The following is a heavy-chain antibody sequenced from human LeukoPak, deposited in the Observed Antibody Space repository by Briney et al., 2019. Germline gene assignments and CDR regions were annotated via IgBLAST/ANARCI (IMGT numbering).Heavy chain of an antibody. CDR2: ISSSSSYI. CDR3: ARGAFPDYYDSSGPSANFDY. CDR1: RFTFSSYS. J-gene: IGHJ4*02. D-gene: IGHD3-22*01. V-gene: IGHV3-21*01. Sequence: GGSLRLSCAASRFTFSSYSVNWVRQAPGKGLEWVSSISSSSSYIYYADSVKGRFTISRDNAKNSLYLQMNSLRAEDTAVYYRARGAFPDYYDSSGPSANFDYWGQGTLVTVSS.